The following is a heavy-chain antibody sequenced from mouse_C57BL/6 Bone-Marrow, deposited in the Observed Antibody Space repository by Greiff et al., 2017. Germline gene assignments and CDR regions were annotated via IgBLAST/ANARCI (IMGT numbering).Heavy chain of an antibody. V-gene: IGHV1-61*01. Sequence: QVQLQQSGAELVRPGSSVKLSCKASGYTFTSYWMDWVKQRPGQGLEWIGNIYPSDSETHYNQKFKDKATLTVDKSSSTAYMQLSSLTSEDSAVYYCARKGSGYCYFDYWGQGTTLTVSS. CDR1: GYTFTSYW. J-gene: IGHJ2*01. D-gene: IGHD3-2*02. CDR3: ARKGSGYCYFDY. CDR2: IYPSDSET.